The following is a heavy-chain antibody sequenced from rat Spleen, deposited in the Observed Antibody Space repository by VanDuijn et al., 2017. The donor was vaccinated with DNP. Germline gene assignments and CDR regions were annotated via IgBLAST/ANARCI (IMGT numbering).Heavy chain of an antibody. V-gene: IGHV5-22*01. CDR1: GFTFSDYY. D-gene: IGHD1-4*01. CDR2: ISYDGGTT. CDR3: ARHVLPLRVWDY. Sequence: EVQLVESGGGLVQAGRSLKLSCAASGFTFSDYYMAWVRQTPTKGLEWVAYISYDGGTTYSGDSVKGRFTISRDNAKSTLYLEMNSLRSEDMATYYCARHVLPLRVWDYWGQGVMVTVSS. J-gene: IGHJ2*01.